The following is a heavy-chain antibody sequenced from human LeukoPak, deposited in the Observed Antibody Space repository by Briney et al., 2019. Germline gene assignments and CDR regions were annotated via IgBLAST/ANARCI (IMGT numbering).Heavy chain of an antibody. D-gene: IGHD6-13*01. V-gene: IGHV1-2*02. CDR3: ARVGGIAAALDSMDV. J-gene: IGHJ6*03. Sequence: ASVKVSCKASGYTFTGYYMHWVRQAPGQGLEWMGWINPNSGGTNYAQKFQGRVTMTRDTSISTAYMELSRLRSDDTAVYYCARVGGIAAALDSMDVWGKGTTVTVSS. CDR1: GYTFTGYY. CDR2: INPNSGGT.